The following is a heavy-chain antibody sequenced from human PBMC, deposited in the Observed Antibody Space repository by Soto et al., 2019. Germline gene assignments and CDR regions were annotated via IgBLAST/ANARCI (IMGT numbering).Heavy chain of an antibody. CDR1: GGSISSEYYH. V-gene: IGHV4-30-4*01. Sequence: QVQLQESGPGLVRPSQTLSLTCTVSGGSISSEYYHWTWIRQAPGKGLEWIGYIHYSGSVHYNPSLHSRRTMSVDTSKNLFSLKLSSGTAADTAVYFCAREDDGGDRDYYGLDIWGQETTVTVSS. CDR2: IHYSGSV. D-gene: IGHD2-21*02. J-gene: IGHJ6*02. CDR3: AREDDGGDRDYYGLDI.